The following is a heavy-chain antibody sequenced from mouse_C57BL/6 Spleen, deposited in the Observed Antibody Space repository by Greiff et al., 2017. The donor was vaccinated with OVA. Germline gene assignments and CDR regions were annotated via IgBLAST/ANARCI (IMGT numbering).Heavy chain of an antibody. CDR1: GFTFSSYA. D-gene: IGHD1-1*01. CDR3: ARERRGGKLRGETWFAY. J-gene: IGHJ3*01. CDR2: ISDGGSYT. V-gene: IGHV5-4*01. Sequence: EVNVVESGGGLVKPGGSLKLSCAASGFTFSSYAMSWVRQTPEKRLEWVATISDGGSYTYYPDNVKGRFTISRDNAKNNLYLQMSHLKSEDRAMYYCARERRGGKLRGETWFAYWGQGTLVTVSA.